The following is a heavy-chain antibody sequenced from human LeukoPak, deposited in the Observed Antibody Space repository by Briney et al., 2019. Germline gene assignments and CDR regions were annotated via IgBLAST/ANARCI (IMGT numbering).Heavy chain of an antibody. CDR3: ARDLYGSGSYPGTWFDP. CDR1: GYTFTSYA. Sequence: GASVKVSCKASGYTFTSYAMHWVRQAPGQRLEWMGWINAGNGNTKYSQKFQGRVTITRDTSASTAYMELSSLRSEDTAVYYCARDLYGSGSYPGTWFDPWGQGTLVTVSS. J-gene: IGHJ5*02. CDR2: INAGNGNT. V-gene: IGHV1-3*01. D-gene: IGHD3-10*01.